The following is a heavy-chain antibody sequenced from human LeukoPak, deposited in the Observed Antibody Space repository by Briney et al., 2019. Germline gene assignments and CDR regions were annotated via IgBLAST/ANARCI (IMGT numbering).Heavy chain of an antibody. D-gene: IGHD2-15*01. V-gene: IGHV3-23*01. J-gene: IGHJ4*02. CDR2: ISGSGGST. CDR3: ARGGPIYCSGDSCYPGDY. CDR1: EFIFSSYA. Sequence: GGSLRLSCAASEFIFSSYAMSWVRQAPGKGLEWVSDISGSGGSTYYADSVKGRFTVSRDNARNTLYLQMNSLRAEDTAVYYCARGGPIYCSGDSCYPGDYWGQGTLVTVSS.